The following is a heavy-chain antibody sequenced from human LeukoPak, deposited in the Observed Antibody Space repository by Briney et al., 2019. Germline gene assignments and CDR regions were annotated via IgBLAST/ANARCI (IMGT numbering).Heavy chain of an antibody. J-gene: IGHJ3*02. CDR3: ARQRKRMIVVVSRGGNAFDI. CDR1: GGSISSGGYY. Sequence: SQTLSLTCTVSGGSISSGGYYWSWIRQHPGKGLEWIGYIYYSGSTYYNLSLKSRVTISVDTSKNQFSLKLSSVTAADTAVYYCARQRKRMIVVVSRGGNAFDIWGQGTMVTVSS. CDR2: IYYSGST. V-gene: IGHV4-31*03. D-gene: IGHD3-22*01.